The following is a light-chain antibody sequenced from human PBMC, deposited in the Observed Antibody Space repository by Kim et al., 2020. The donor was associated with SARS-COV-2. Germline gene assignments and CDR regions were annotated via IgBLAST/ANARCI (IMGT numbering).Light chain of an antibody. CDR1: QSVSNN. Sequence: SPGESATLSCRASQSVSNNLAWYQQKPGQAPRLLIYGASTRATGIPARFSGSGSGTEFTLTISSLQSEDFAVYYCQHYNNWPSFGQGTRLEIK. CDR2: GAS. CDR3: QHYNNWPS. V-gene: IGKV3-15*01. J-gene: IGKJ5*01.